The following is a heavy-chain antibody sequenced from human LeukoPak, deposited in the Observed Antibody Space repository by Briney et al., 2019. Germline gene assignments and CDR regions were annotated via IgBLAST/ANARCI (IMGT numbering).Heavy chain of an antibody. CDR1: GFTFDDYA. D-gene: IGHD5-18*01. CDR3: AKALALSYGADDAFDI. CDR2: ISWNSGSI. V-gene: IGHV3-9*03. Sequence: GGSLRLSRAASGFTFDDYAMHWVRQAPGKGLEWVSGISWNSGSIGYADSVKGRFTISRDNAKNSLYLQMNSLRAEDMALYYCAKALALSYGADDAFDIWGQGTMVTVSS. J-gene: IGHJ3*02.